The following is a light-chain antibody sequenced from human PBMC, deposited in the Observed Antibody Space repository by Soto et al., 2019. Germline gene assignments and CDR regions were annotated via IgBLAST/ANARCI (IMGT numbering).Light chain of an antibody. CDR1: SSNIGRNT. CDR3: AAWDDSLNGPV. CDR2: SND. J-gene: IGLJ2*01. V-gene: IGLV1-44*01. Sequence: QSVLTQPPSASGTPGQRVTISCSGGSSNIGRNTVNWYQLLPGTAPKLLIYSNDRRPSGVPDRFSGSKSGTSASLAISRLQSEDEADYYCAAWDDSLNGPVFGGGTKLTVL.